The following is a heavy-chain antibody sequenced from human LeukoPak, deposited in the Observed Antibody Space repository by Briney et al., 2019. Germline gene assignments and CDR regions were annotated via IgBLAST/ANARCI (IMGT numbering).Heavy chain of an antibody. CDR2: ISGSGGST. V-gene: IGHV3-23*01. D-gene: IGHD2-2*01. Sequence: QTGGSLRLSCAASGFTFSSYAMSWVRQAPGKGLEWVSAISGSGGSTYYADSVKGRFTISRDNSKNTLYLQMNSLRAEDTAVYFCAKRDLVVVTAVMRRSGYIDYWGQGTLVTVSS. J-gene: IGHJ4*02. CDR1: GFTFSSYA. CDR3: AKRDLVVVTAVMRRSGYIDY.